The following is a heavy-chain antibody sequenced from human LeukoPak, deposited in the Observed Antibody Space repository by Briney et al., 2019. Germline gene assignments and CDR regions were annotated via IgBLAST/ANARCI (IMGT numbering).Heavy chain of an antibody. J-gene: IGHJ4*02. V-gene: IGHV1-18*01. Sequence: ASVKVSCKASGYTFTGYGISWVRQAHGQGLEWMGWISAYNGNTNYAQKLQGRVTMTTDTSTSTAYMELRSLRSDDTAVYYCARVSDYGDYDYYWGQGTLVTVSS. D-gene: IGHD4-17*01. CDR2: ISAYNGNT. CDR3: ARVSDYGDYDYY. CDR1: GYTFTGYG.